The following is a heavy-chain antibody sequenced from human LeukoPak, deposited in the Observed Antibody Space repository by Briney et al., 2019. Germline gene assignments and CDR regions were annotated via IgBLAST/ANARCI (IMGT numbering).Heavy chain of an antibody. Sequence: SQTLSLTCTVSGGSISSGGYYWSWIRQHPGKGLEWIGYIYYSGSTDYNPSLKSRFTMSVDTSKNQFSLKLSSVTAADTAVYYCASADYNMAFDIWGQGTMVTVSS. J-gene: IGHJ3*02. CDR3: ASADYNMAFDI. CDR2: IYYSGST. V-gene: IGHV4-31*03. D-gene: IGHD4-11*01. CDR1: GGSISSGGYY.